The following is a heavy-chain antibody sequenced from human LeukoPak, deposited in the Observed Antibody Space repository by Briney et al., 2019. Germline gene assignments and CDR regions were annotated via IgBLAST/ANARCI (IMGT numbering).Heavy chain of an antibody. Sequence: GGSPRLSCVGSGFTFSNSILSWVRQAPGKGLEWLSTFSGNDGYTYYADSVKGRFTISRDNSKNTVYLQMNSLRAEDTANYYCAKRSTGYYFDSWGQGTLVTVSS. J-gene: IGHJ4*02. CDR1: GFTFSNSI. V-gene: IGHV3-23*01. D-gene: IGHD2-2*01. CDR2: FSGNDGYT. CDR3: AKRSTGYYFDS.